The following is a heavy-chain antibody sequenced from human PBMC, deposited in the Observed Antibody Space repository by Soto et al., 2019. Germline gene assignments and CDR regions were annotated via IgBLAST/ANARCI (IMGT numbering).Heavy chain of an antibody. J-gene: IGHJ4*02. D-gene: IGHD4-17*01. V-gene: IGHV4-59*08. CDR2: IYYSVIT. Sequence: PSETLSLTCTVSCGSISSYYWSWIRQPPGNGLYCIGYIYYSVITXXXPSLKIRXXISVDTSNNHXSLNLXPFTAAYTAVYYCARRYGGTLDYWCQGTLVTVSS. CDR1: CGSISSYY. CDR3: ARRYGGTLDY.